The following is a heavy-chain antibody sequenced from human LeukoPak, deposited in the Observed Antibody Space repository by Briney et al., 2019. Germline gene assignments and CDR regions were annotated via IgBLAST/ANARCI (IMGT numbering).Heavy chain of an antibody. CDR2: ISAYNGHT. D-gene: IGHD3-22*01. V-gene: IGHV1-18*01. J-gene: IGHJ6*02. CDR1: GYTFTSYG. CDR3: ARDLTSYDSSGSYYYYYGMDV. Sequence: ASVKVSCKASGYTFTSYGISWVRQAPGQGLEWMGWISAYNGHTNYAQKLQGRVTMTTDTSTSTACMELRSLRSDDTAVYYCARDLTSYDSSGSYYYYYGMDVWGRGTTVTVSS.